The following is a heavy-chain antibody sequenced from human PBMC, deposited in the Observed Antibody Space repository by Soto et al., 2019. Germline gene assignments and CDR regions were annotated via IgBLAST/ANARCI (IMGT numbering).Heavy chain of an antibody. CDR1: GFTFISYA. D-gene: IGHD3-10*01. Sequence: GGSLRLSCAASGFTFISYAMSWVLQAPGKGLEWVSAISGSGGSTYYADSVKGRFTISRDNSKNTLYLQMNSLRAEDTAVYYCAKDPSLVRGADNWFDPWGQGTLVTVSS. V-gene: IGHV3-23*01. J-gene: IGHJ5*02. CDR2: ISGSGGST. CDR3: AKDPSLVRGADNWFDP.